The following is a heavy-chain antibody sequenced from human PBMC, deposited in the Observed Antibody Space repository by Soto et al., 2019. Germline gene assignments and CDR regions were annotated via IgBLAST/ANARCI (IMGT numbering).Heavy chain of an antibody. CDR3: ARELHYYDSSDPFDY. D-gene: IGHD3-22*01. J-gene: IGHJ4*02. V-gene: IGHV1-3*01. Sequence: ASVKVSCKASGYTFTSYAMHWVRQAPGQRLEWMGWINAGNGNTKYSQKFQGRVTITRDTSASTAYMELSSLRSEDTAVYYCARELHYYDSSDPFDYWGQGTLVTVSS. CDR2: INAGNGNT. CDR1: GYTFTSYA.